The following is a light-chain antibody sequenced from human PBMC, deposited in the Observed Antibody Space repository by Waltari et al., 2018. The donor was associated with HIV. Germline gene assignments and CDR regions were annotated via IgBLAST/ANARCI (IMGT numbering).Light chain of an antibody. CDR3: QQSYSTPPT. Sequence: DIQMTQSPSSLSASVGDSVTFTCRASQIIIRYLNWYQQKPGKAPKLLIYAASSLQSGVPSRFSGSGSGTDFTLTISSLQPEDFATYYCQQSYSTPPTFGQGTKLEI. V-gene: IGKV1-39*01. J-gene: IGKJ2*01. CDR1: QIIIRY. CDR2: AAS.